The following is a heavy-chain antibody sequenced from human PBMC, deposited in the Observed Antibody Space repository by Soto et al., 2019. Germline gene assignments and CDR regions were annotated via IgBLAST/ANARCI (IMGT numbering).Heavy chain of an antibody. CDR2: IYWDDDK. Sequence: GSGSTLVNPTQTLTLTCTFSGFSLSTSGVGVGWIRQPPGKALEWLALIYWDDDKRYSPSLKSRLTITTDTSKNPVVLTMTNMDPVDTATYYCARHMTTNGYFDYWGQGTLVTVSS. CDR3: ARHMTTNGYFDY. CDR1: GFSLSTSGVG. J-gene: IGHJ4*02. D-gene: IGHD4-17*01. V-gene: IGHV2-5*02.